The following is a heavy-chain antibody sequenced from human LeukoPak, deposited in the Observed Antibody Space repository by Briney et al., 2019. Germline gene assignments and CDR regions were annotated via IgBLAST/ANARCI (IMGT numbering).Heavy chain of an antibody. J-gene: IGHJ6*02. CDR3: ARDLSYYGSGSYLIGLHYYGMDV. Sequence: ASVKISCKASGYTCTDYYMHWVRQAPGQGLEEMVWINPTSDGTNYAQKFQGRVTMTRDTSISTAYMELSRLRSDDTAVYYCARDLSYYGSGSYLIGLHYYGMDVWGQGTTVTVSS. V-gene: IGHV1-2*02. CDR2: INPTSDGT. CDR1: GYTCTDYY. D-gene: IGHD3-10*01.